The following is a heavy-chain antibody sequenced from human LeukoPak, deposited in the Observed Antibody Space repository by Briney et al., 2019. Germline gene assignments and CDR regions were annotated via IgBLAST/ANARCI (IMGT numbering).Heavy chain of an antibody. CDR1: GYTFASYG. V-gene: IGHV1-18*01. J-gene: IGHJ4*02. D-gene: IGHD6-19*01. CDR2: ISAYNGNT. CDR3: ARDGLYPGYSSGWYLDPTTPNFDY. Sequence: ASVKVSCKASGYTFASYGISWVRQAPGQGLEWMGWISAYNGNTNYAQKLQGRVTMTTDTSTSTAYMELRSLRSDDTAVYYYARDGLYPGYSSGWYLDPTTPNFDYWGQGTLVTVSS.